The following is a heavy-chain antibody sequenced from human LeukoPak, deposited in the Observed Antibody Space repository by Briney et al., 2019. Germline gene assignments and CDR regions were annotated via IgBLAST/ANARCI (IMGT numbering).Heavy chain of an antibody. CDR2: IYHSGST. CDR1: GGSISSGGYY. J-gene: IGHJ5*02. V-gene: IGHV4-30-2*01. Sequence: PSETLSLTCTVSGGSISSGGYYWSWIRQPPGKGLEWIGYIYHSGSTYYNPSLKSRVTISVDRSKNQFSLKLSFVTAADTAVYYCARQYYDILTGHNWFDPWGQGTLVTVSS. D-gene: IGHD3-9*01. CDR3: ARQYYDILTGHNWFDP.